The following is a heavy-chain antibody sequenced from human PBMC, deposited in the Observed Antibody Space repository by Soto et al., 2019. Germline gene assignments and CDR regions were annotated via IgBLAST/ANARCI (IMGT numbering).Heavy chain of an antibody. D-gene: IGHD2-2*01. Sequence: EVQLLESEGGLVQPGGSLSLSCAVSGFTFSSYPMGWVRQAPGKGLEWVSAISGSGGDTYYADSVKGRFTMSRDNSTSTLYRQMSSLTADDTAVYYSARMLRRGSTPCWSKGGFGYWGQGALIAVTT. CDR1: GFTFSSYP. CDR3: ARMLRRGSTPCWSKGGFGY. J-gene: IGHJ4*02. V-gene: IGHV3-23*01. CDR2: ISGSGGDT.